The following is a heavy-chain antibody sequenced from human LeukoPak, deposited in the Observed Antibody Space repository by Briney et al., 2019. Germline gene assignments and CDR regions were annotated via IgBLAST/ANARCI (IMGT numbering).Heavy chain of an antibody. J-gene: IGHJ4*02. CDR2: IYYSGST. CDR1: GGSVSSYY. CDR3: AGSKVGATCLGY. D-gene: IGHD1-26*01. Sequence: SETLSLTCTVSGGSVSSYYWSWIRQPPGKGLEWIGYIYYSGSTNYNPSLKSRVTISVDTSKSQFSLKLSSVTAADTAVYYCAGSKVGATCLGYWGQGTLVTVSS. V-gene: IGHV4-59*02.